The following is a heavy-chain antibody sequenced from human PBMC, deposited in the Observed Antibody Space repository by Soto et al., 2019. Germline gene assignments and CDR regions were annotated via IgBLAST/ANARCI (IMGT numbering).Heavy chain of an antibody. Sequence: PSETLSLTCSVSGGSISSSSYYWGWIRQPPGKGLEWIGSIYYSGSTYYNPSLKSRVTISVDTSKNQFSLKLSSVTAADTAVYCWGRGYYDSSGYPYWGKEPRVTVPS. D-gene: IGHD3-22*01. CDR2: IYYSGST. J-gene: IGHJ4*02. CDR3: GRGYYDSSGYPY. CDR1: GGSISSSSYY. V-gene: IGHV4-39*01.